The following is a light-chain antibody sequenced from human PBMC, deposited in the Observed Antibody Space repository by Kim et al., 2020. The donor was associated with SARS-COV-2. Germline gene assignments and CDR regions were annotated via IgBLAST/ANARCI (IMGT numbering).Light chain of an antibody. J-gene: IGKJ4*01. CDR3: QQYTNLPLT. CDR1: QTISSN. CDR2: GAS. V-gene: IGKV3-15*01. Sequence: EIVMTQSPATLSVSPGERPTLSCRASQTISSNLAWYQQKPGQAPRLLIFGASTRATGIPARFSGSGSGTEFTLTFSSLQSEDSAVYYCQQYTNLPLTFGGGTKVDIK.